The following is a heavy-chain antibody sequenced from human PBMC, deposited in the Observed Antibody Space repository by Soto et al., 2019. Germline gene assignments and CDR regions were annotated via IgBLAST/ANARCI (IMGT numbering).Heavy chain of an antibody. Sequence: EVQLVESGGGLVKPGGSLRLSCVASRFTFSSYAMNWVRQAPGKGLEWVSSISSSRSYIYYADSVKGRFAISRDNAKRSLYLQMNSLRAEDTAVYYCARGEGYGGSFDYWGQGTLVTVSS. CDR3: ARGEGYGGSFDY. CDR1: RFTFSSYA. J-gene: IGHJ4*02. D-gene: IGHD2-15*01. V-gene: IGHV3-21*01. CDR2: ISSSRSYI.